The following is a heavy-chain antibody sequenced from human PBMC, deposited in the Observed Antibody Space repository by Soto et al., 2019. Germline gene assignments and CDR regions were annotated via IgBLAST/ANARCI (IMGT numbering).Heavy chain of an antibody. CDR3: ARLGSAIVNWFGP. CDR1: GNSFTNYW. V-gene: IGHV5-51*01. CDR2: IYPGDSDT. J-gene: IGHJ5*02. D-gene: IGHD2-21*02. Sequence: PXESLKVSWKCSGNSFTNYWIGLVLQMPGKGLEWMGIIYPGDSDTRYSPSFQGQVTISADKSISTAYLQWSSLKASDTAMYYCARLGSAIVNWFGPWGQGTLVTVSS.